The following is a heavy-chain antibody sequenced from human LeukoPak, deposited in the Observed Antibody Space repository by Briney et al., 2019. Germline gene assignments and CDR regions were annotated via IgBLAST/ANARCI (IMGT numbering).Heavy chain of an antibody. CDR1: GYTFTGHY. V-gene: IGHV1-2*02. J-gene: IGHJ6*03. Sequence: ASVKVSCKASGYTFTGHYMHWVRQAPGQGLEWMGWINPNSGGTNYAQKFQGRVTMTRDTSISTAYMELSRLRSDDTAVYYCARDPLYCSSTSCYWNYYYYMDVWGKGTTVTVSS. CDR3: ARDPLYCSSTSCYWNYYYYMDV. CDR2: INPNSGGT. D-gene: IGHD2-2*01.